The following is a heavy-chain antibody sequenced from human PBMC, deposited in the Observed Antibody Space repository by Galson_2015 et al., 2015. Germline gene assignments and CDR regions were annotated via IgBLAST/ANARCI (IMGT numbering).Heavy chain of an antibody. CDR2: YSGGST. CDR3: ARMAARWAYYYYGMDV. V-gene: IGHV3-53*01. J-gene: IGHJ6*02. D-gene: IGHD6-6*01. Sequence: YSGGSTYYADSVKGRFTISRDNSKNTLYLQMNSLRAEDTAVYYCARMAARWAYYYYGMDVWGQGTTVTVSS.